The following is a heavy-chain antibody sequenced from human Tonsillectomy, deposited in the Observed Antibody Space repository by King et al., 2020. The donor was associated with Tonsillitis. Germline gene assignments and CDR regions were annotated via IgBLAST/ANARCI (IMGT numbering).Heavy chain of an antibody. V-gene: IGHV3-23*04. D-gene: IGHD3-3*01. CDR1: GFTFRSYA. CDR3: AKDPRIEDFWSGYHFDY. CDR2: ISGSGVGT. Sequence: VQLVESGGGLVQPGGSLRLSCAASGFTFRSYAMSWVRQAPGKGLEWVSAISGSGVGTYYADSVKGRFTISRDNSKNTLYLQMNSLRAEDTAVYYCAKDPRIEDFWSGYHFDYWGQGTLVTVSS. J-gene: IGHJ4*02.